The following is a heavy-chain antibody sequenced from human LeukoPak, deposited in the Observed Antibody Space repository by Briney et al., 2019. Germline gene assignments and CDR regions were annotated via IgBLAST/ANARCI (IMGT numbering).Heavy chain of an antibody. J-gene: IGHJ3*02. V-gene: IGHV3-20*04. Sequence: GGSLRLSCAASGFTFSSYAMTWVRQAPGKGLEWVSGINWNGGSTGYADSVKGRFTISRDNAKNSLYLQMNSLRAEDTALYYCARDLDTAMVRAFDIWGRGTMVTVSS. CDR3: ARDLDTAMVRAFDI. CDR2: INWNGGST. CDR1: GFTFSSYA. D-gene: IGHD5-18*01.